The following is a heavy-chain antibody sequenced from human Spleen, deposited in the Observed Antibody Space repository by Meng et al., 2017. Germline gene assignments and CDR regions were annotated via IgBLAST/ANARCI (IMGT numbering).Heavy chain of an antibody. J-gene: IGHJ4*02. Sequence: SETLSLTCAISGDSVSSNSAAWNWIRQSPSRGLEWLGRTYYRSKWYNDYAVSVKSRITINPDTSKNQFSLQLNSVTPEDTAVYYCARDNRLCSSGWYTLSSFDYWGQGTLVTVSS. CDR1: GDSVSSNSAA. V-gene: IGHV6-1*01. CDR3: ARDNRLCSSGWYTLSSFDY. CDR2: TYYRSKWYN. D-gene: IGHD6-19*01.